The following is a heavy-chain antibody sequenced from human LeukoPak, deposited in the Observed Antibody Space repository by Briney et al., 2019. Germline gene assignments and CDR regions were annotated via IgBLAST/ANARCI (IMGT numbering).Heavy chain of an antibody. CDR2: ISSSSSYI. V-gene: IGHV3-21*01. CDR3: ASDRQWLVRGENY. D-gene: IGHD6-19*01. Sequence: GGSLRLSCAASGFTFSSYSMNWFRQAPGKGLEWVSSISSSSSYIYYADSVKGRFTISRDNAKNSLYLQMNSLRAEDTAVYYCASDRQWLVRGENYWGQGTLVTVSS. CDR1: GFTFSSYS. J-gene: IGHJ4*02.